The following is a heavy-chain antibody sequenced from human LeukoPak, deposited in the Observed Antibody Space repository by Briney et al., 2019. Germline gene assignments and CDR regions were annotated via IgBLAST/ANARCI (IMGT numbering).Heavy chain of an antibody. CDR1: GGSFSGYD. V-gene: IGHV4-34*01. D-gene: IGHD2-2*01. J-gene: IGHJ5*02. CDR3: ARGLYCSSTSCDYHWFDP. CDR2: INHSGST. Sequence: SETLSLTCAVYGGSFSGYDWSWIRQPPGKGLEWIGEINHSGSTNYNPSLKSRVTISVDTSKNQFSLKLSSVTAADTAVYYCARGLYCSSTSCDYHWFDPWGQGTLVTVSS.